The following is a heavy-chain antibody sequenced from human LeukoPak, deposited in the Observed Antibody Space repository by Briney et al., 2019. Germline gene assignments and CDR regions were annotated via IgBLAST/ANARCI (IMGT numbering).Heavy chain of an antibody. J-gene: IGHJ3*02. CDR3: ARRGIVVMSHSFDI. CDR2: IYPGDSDT. Sequence: GESLQISCQGSGYSFTSYWIGWVRQMPGKGLEWMGIIYPGDSDTRYSPSFQGQVTISADKSISTAYLQWSSLKASDTAVYYCARRGIVVMSHSFDIWGQGTMVTVSS. V-gene: IGHV5-51*01. D-gene: IGHD2-21*01. CDR1: GYSFTSYW.